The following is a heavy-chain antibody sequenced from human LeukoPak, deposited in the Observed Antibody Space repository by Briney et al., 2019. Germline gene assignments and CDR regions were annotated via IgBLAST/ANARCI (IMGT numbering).Heavy chain of an antibody. D-gene: IGHD3-9*01. J-gene: IGHJ6*02. CDR3: ARVGYDILTGFYYYYYGMDV. Sequence: ASVKVSCKASGGTFSSYAISWVRQATGQGLEWMGWMNPNSGNTGYAQKFQGRVTMTRNTSISTAYMELSSLRSEDTAMYYCARVGYDILTGFYYYYYGMDVWGQGTTVTVSS. CDR1: GGTFSSYA. V-gene: IGHV1-8*02. CDR2: MNPNSGNT.